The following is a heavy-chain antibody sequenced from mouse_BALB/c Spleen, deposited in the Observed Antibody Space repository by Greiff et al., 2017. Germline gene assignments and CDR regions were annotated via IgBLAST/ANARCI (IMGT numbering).Heavy chain of an antibody. CDR2: ILPGSGST. D-gene: IGHD4-1*01. CDR3: GTGSGDY. Sequence: QVQLQQSGAELMKPGASVKISCKATGYTFSSYWIEWVKQRPGHGLEWIGEILPGSGSTNYNEKFKGKDTFTADTSSNPTYMQLSSQTSEDSAVYYCGTGSGDYWGQGTTLTVSS. V-gene: IGHV1-9*01. CDR1: GYTFSSYW. J-gene: IGHJ2*01.